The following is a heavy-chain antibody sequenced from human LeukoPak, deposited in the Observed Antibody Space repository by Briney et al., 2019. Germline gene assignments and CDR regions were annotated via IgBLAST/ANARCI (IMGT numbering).Heavy chain of an antibody. D-gene: IGHD1-1*01. V-gene: IGHV1-69*13. Sequence: SVKVSCKASGGTFSSYAVSWVRQAPGQGLEWMGGIIPIFGTANYAQKFQGRVTITADESTSTAYMELSSLRSEDTAVYYCAREEGLEHNWFDPWGQGTLVTVSS. CDR2: IIPIFGTA. CDR3: AREEGLEHNWFDP. J-gene: IGHJ5*02. CDR1: GGTFSSYA.